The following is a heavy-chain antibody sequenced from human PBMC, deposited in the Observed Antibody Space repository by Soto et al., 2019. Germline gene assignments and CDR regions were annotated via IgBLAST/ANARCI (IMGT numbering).Heavy chain of an antibody. D-gene: IGHD6-19*01. J-gene: IGHJ6*02. CDR2: IIPIFGTA. CDR1: GGTFSSYA. Sequence: SVKVSCKASGGTFSSYAISWVRQAPGQGLEWMGGIIPIFGTANYAQKFQGRVTITADESTSTAYMELSSLRSEDTAVYYCARGSYSSGWYIGASDYYYYDMDVWGQGTTVTVSS. V-gene: IGHV1-69*13. CDR3: ARGSYSSGWYIGASDYYYYDMDV.